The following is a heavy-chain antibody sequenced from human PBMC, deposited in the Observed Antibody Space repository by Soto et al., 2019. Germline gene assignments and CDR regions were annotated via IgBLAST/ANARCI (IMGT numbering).Heavy chain of an antibody. D-gene: IGHD1-20*01. CDR1: GYTFTNYD. V-gene: IGHV1-18*04. CDR3: ARGMITGNYLAY. Sequence: GASVKVSCKASGYTFTNYDFIWVRQAPGQGLEWMGWIIPHNGDTNYEQKLQGRVTMTTDTSTNTAYMELRSLRSDDTAVYCRARGMITGNYLAYWGQGTLVTVSS. CDR2: IIPHNGDT. J-gene: IGHJ4*02.